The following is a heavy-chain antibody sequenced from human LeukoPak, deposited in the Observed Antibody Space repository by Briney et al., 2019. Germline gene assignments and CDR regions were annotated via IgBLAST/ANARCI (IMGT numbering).Heavy chain of an antibody. CDR1: GGSFSGYY. CDR3: ARGHYKYYDFWSGLYYFDY. Sequence: SETLSLTCAVYGGSFSGYYWSWIRQPPGKGLEWIGEINHSGSTNYNPSLKSRVTISVDTSKNQFSLKLSSVTAADTAVYYCARGHYKYYDFWSGLYYFDYWGQGTLVTVFS. CDR2: INHSGST. V-gene: IGHV4-34*01. J-gene: IGHJ4*02. D-gene: IGHD3-3*01.